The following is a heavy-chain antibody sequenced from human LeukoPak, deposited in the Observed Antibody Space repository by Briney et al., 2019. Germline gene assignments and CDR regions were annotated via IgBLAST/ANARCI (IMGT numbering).Heavy chain of an antibody. CDR2: IKSKSNDETT. D-gene: IGHD5-18*01. CDR1: GFTFSSYW. Sequence: PGGSLRLSCAASGFTFSSYWMSWVRQAPGKGLEWVGRIKSKSNDETTEYAAPVRGRFTISRDDSKNTLSLQMNSLKTEDTAVYYCAAYTYGYWGPFDHWGQGTLVTVSS. J-gene: IGHJ4*02. V-gene: IGHV3-15*01. CDR3: AAYTYGYWGPFDH.